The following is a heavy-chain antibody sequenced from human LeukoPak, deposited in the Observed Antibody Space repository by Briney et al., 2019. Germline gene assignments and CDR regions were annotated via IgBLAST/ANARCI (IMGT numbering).Heavy chain of an antibody. CDR2: INVGNGNT. V-gene: IGHV1-3*01. Sequence: GSVKVSCKASGYPFTSYAMHWVRQAPGQRLEWMGWINVGNGNTEYSQKFQGRVTITRDTPATTTYMELSSLRSEDTAAYYCARVDGSGPNAPNDCWGQGSLVTVSS. CDR3: ARVDGSGPNAPNDC. D-gene: IGHD3-10*01. J-gene: IGHJ4*02. CDR1: GYPFTSYA.